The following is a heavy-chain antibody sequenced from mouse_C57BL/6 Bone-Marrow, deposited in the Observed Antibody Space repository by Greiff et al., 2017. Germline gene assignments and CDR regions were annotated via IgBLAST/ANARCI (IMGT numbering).Heavy chain of an antibody. V-gene: IGHV8-8*01. D-gene: IGHD1-1*01. CDR2: IWWDDDK. CDR1: GFSLNTFDMS. CDR3: ARGYCGSSSGFAY. Sequence: QVQLKESGPGILQPSQTLSLTCSFSGFSLNTFDMSVGWLRQPSGKGLEWLAHIWWDDDKYYNPALKSLLTISQDTSKHLVSLKIAHVDTADTATYDCARGYCGSSSGFAYWGQGTLVTVSA. J-gene: IGHJ3*01.